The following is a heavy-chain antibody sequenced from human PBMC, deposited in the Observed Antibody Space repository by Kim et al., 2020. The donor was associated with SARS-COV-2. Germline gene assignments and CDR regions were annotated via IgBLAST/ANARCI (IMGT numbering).Heavy chain of an antibody. CDR3: AKGPDFDS. CDR2: GRNK. Sequence: GRNKYYADSVKGRFTISRDNSKNTLYRQMNSLRAEDTAVYYCAKGPDFDSWGQGTLVTVSS. V-gene: IGHV3-30*02. J-gene: IGHJ4*02.